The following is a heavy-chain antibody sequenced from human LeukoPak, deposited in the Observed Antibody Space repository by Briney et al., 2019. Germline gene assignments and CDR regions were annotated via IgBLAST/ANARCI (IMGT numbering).Heavy chain of an antibody. V-gene: IGHV4-30-2*01. CDR2: IYQSGSA. CDR1: GASLSSIGYS. CDR3: ARNSYYDNSGEGAFDI. D-gene: IGHD3-22*01. Sequence: PSETLSLTCGVSGASLSSIGYSWSWIRQPPGRGLEWLGYIYQSGSASYNPSLQSRVTISIDKSKNQFSLNLNSVTAADTAVYYCARNSYYDNSGEGAFDIWGQGTMVTVSS. J-gene: IGHJ3*02.